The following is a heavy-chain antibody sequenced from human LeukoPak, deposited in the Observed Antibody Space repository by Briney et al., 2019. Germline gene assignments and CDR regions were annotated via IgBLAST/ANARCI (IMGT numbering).Heavy chain of an antibody. V-gene: IGHV4-59*01. Sequence: PSETLSLTCTVSGGSISSYYWSWIRQPPGKGLEWIGYTYYSGSANYNPSLKSRVTISIDTSKNQFSLKLTSVTAADTAVYYCARAGNYVDWGQGTLVTVSS. CDR1: GGSISSYY. CDR2: TYYSGSA. D-gene: IGHD1-7*01. CDR3: ARAGNYVD. J-gene: IGHJ4*02.